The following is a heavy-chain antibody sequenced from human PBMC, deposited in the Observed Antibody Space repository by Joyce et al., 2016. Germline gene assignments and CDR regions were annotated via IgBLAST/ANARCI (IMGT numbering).Heavy chain of an antibody. Sequence: QVQLVQSGAEVKKPGASVTVSCKASGYTFTTSGINWVRQAPGQGLEWMGWISTYNGNTNYTEKLQGRVTMTTDTSTSTAYMELRSLRSDDTAIYYCARSTGGWRGFWDFWGRGTLVSVSS. CDR3: ARSTGGWRGFWDF. V-gene: IGHV1-18*01. CDR2: ISTYNGNT. J-gene: IGHJ4*02. CDR1: GYTFTTSG. D-gene: IGHD6-19*01.